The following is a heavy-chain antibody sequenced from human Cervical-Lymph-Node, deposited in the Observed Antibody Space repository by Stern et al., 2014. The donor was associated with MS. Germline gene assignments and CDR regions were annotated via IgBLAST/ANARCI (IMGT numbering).Heavy chain of an antibody. CDR1: GFTFRDYW. Sequence: EVQLVESGGGLVQPGGSLRLSCVASGFTFRDYWMHWVRQVPGKGLEWVVRINRDGTTITHADSVKGRFTISRDNAKNTLYLQMNSLRVEDTAVYYCTKDTYGPEDYWGQGTSVTVSS. J-gene: IGHJ4*02. CDR2: INRDGTTI. CDR3: TKDTYGPEDY. D-gene: IGHD3-10*01. V-gene: IGHV3-74*03.